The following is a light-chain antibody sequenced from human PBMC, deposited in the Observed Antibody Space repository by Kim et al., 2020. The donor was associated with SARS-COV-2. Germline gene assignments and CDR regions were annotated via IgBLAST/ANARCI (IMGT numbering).Light chain of an antibody. CDR3: QAWDSSTVV. V-gene: IGLV3-1*01. J-gene: IGLJ3*02. CDR2: QDN. Sequence: VSPGQTASITCSGDKLGDKYACWYQQRPGQSPVLVIYQDNKRPSGIPERFSGSNSGNTATLTISGTQAMDEADYYCQAWDSSTVVFGGGTQLTVL. CDR1: KLGDKY.